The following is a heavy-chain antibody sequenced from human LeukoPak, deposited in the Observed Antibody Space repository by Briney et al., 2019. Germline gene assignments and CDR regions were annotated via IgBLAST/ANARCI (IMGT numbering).Heavy chain of an antibody. Sequence: PSETLSLTCAVYGGSFSGYYWSWIRQPPGKGLEWIGEINHSGSTNYNPSLKSRVTISVDTSKNQFSLKLSCVTAADTAVYYCARVKRYCSGGSCSGYYFDYWGQGTLVTVSS. J-gene: IGHJ4*02. CDR3: ARVKRYCSGGSCSGYYFDY. CDR2: INHSGST. CDR1: GGSFSGYY. D-gene: IGHD2-15*01. V-gene: IGHV4-34*01.